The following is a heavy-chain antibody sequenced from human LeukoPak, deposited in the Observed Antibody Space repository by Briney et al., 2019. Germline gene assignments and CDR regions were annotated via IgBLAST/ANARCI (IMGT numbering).Heavy chain of an antibody. CDR3: ARDAPQWRNAFDF. D-gene: IGHD6-19*01. CDR2: VGSYNGNT. J-gene: IGHJ3*01. Sequence: ASVKVSCKASGYTFTSTGFCWVRQAPGQGLEWMGWVGSYNGNTNYAQKFQGRVTVTTDTSTNTAYMELRSLRSDDTAVYFCARDAPQWRNAFDFWGQGTVVTVSS. CDR1: GYTFTSTG. V-gene: IGHV1-18*01.